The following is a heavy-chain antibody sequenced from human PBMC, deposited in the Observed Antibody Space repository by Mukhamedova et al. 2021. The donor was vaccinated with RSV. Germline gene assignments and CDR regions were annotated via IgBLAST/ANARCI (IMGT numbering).Heavy chain of an antibody. CDR3: ARDNKITIFGVVTIPDDNWFDP. Sequence: AGYMGGRFTISRDNAKNSLYLQMNSLRAEDTAVYYCARDNKITIFGVVTIPDDNWFDPWGQGTLVTVSS. D-gene: IGHD3-3*01. J-gene: IGHJ5*02. V-gene: IGHV3-11*06.